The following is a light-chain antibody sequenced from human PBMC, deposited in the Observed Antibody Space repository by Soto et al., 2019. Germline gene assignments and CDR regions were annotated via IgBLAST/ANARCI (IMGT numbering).Light chain of an antibody. Sequence: EIVMTQSPATLSVSPGERATFSCRASQSVSSDLAWYHQKPGQAPRLLIYGASTRATGIPARFSGSGSGTEFTLTINSLQSEDFAVYYCQQYNNWPRTFGQGTRWIS. J-gene: IGKJ1*01. CDR3: QQYNNWPRT. CDR2: GAS. V-gene: IGKV3-15*01. CDR1: QSVSSD.